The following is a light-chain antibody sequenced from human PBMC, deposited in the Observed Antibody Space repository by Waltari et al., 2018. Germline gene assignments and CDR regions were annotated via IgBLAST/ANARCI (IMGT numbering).Light chain of an antibody. CDR3: HQSSSFPLT. V-gene: IGKV6-21*01. CDR2: YAS. CDR1: QSIGSS. J-gene: IGKJ4*01. Sequence: EIVLNQSPEFQSVTPTEKVTITCRASQSIGSSLHSYQQKPDQSPKLLIKYASQSFSGVPSRFSGSGSGTDFTLTINSLEAEDAATYYCHQSSSFPLTFGGGTKVEIK.